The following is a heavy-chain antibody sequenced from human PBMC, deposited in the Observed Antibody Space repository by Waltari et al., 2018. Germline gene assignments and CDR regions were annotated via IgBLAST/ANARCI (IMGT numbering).Heavy chain of an antibody. CDR1: GNSFTSYW. CDR2: IYPGDSDT. J-gene: IGHJ4*02. V-gene: IGHV5-51*01. Sequence: EVQLVQSGAEVKKPGESLKISCKGSGNSFTSYWIGWVRQMPGKGLEWMGIIYPGDSDTRYSPSFQGQVTISADKSVSTAYLQWSSLKASDTAMYHCARAYSSSSGGGYFDYWGQGTLVTVSS. CDR3: ARAYSSSSGGGYFDY. D-gene: IGHD6-6*01.